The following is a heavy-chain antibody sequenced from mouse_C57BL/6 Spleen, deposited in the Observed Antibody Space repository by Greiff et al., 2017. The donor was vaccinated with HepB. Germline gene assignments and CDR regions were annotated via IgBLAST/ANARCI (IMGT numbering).Heavy chain of an antibody. D-gene: IGHD3-2*02. Sequence: VQLQQSGAELVRPGTSVKVSCKASGYAFTNYLIEWVKQRPGQGLEWIGVINPGSGGTNYNEKFKGKATLTADKSSSTAYMQLSSLTSEDSAVYFCARGTAQGRGFAYWGQGTLVTVSA. V-gene: IGHV1-54*01. CDR2: INPGSGGT. CDR3: ARGTAQGRGFAY. CDR1: GYAFTNYL. J-gene: IGHJ3*01.